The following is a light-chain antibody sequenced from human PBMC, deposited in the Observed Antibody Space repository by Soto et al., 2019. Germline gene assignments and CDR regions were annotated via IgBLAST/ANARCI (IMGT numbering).Light chain of an antibody. CDR1: QSVNSD. CDR3: QQRSNWPGT. V-gene: IGKV3-11*01. CDR2: DAS. J-gene: IGKJ1*01. Sequence: EIVLTQSPATLSLSPGERATLYCRASQSVNSDLAWYQQKPGQAPRLLIFDASNRATAIPARFSGSGSGTDFTLTISSLEPEDFAVYYCQQRSNWPGTFGQGTKVEIK.